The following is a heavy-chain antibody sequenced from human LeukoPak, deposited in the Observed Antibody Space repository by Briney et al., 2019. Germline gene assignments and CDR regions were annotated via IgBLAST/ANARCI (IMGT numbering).Heavy chain of an antibody. V-gene: IGHV3-23*01. CDR3: AKAPVTTCSGAYCYPFDY. CDR1: GFTFSGHG. D-gene: IGHD2-15*01. CDR2: ISVSGNT. Sequence: GGSLRLSYAASGFTFSGHGMNWVRQAPGKGLEWVSAISVSGNTYHADSVKGRFTISRDSSKNTLYLQMNSLRAEDAAVYYCAKAPVTTCSGAYCYPFDYWGQGTLVTVSS. J-gene: IGHJ4*02.